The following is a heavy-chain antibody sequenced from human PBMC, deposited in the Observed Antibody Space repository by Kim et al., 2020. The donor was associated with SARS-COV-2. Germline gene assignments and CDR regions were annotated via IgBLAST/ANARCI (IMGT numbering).Heavy chain of an antibody. Sequence: DSVTSRLTISRDNAKNSLYLQMNRLRAEGTAVYYCARYDSSGYYIYYFDFWGQGTLVTVSS. CDR3: ARYDSSGYYIYYFDF. V-gene: IGHV3-21*01. J-gene: IGHJ4*02. D-gene: IGHD3-22*01.